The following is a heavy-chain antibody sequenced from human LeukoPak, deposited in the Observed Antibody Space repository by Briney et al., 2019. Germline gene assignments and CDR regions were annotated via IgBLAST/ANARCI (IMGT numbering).Heavy chain of an antibody. D-gene: IGHD2-15*01. CDR3: ASLCGVVVAALLYDAFDI. Sequence: TSETLSLTCTVSGYSISSGYYWGWIRQPPGKGLEWIGSIYHSGSTYYNPSLKSRVTISVDTSKNQFSLKLSSVTAADTAVYYCASLCGVVVAALLYDAFDIWGQGTMVTVSS. CDR1: GYSISSGYY. V-gene: IGHV4-38-2*02. CDR2: IYHSGST. J-gene: IGHJ3*02.